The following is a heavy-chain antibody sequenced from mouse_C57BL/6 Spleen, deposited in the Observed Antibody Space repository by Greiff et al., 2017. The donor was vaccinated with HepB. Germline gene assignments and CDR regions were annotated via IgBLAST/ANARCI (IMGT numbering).Heavy chain of an antibody. D-gene: IGHD2-3*01. V-gene: IGHV1-59*01. CDR2: IDPSDSYT. CDR1: GYTFTSYW. Sequence: VQLQQSGAELVRPGTSVKLSCKASGYTFTSYWMHWVKQRPGQGLEWIGVIDPSDSYTNYNQKFKGKATLTVDTSSSTAYMQLSSLTSEDSAVYYCARCTYDGPFAYWGQGTLVTVSA. J-gene: IGHJ3*01. CDR3: ARCTYDGPFAY.